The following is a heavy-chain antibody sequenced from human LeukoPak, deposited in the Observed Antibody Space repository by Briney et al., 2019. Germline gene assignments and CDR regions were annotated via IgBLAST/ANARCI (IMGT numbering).Heavy chain of an antibody. Sequence: GGSLKISCKGSGYSFTSYWIGWVRQMPGKGLEWMGIIYPGDSDTRYSPSFQGQVTISADKSISTAYLQWSSLKASDTAMYYCARQSPYCSSTSCYFDYWGQGTLVTVSS. V-gene: IGHV5-51*01. D-gene: IGHD2-2*01. CDR1: GYSFTSYW. J-gene: IGHJ4*02. CDR3: ARQSPYCSSTSCYFDY. CDR2: IYPGDSDT.